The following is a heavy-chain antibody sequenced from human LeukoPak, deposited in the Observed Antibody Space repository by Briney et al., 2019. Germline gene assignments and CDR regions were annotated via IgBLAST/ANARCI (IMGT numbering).Heavy chain of an antibody. CDR1: GGSISSYY. CDR3: ARVGGTNYNYYGMDV. Sequence: SETLSLTCTVSGGSISSYYWSWIRQPPGKGLEWIGYIYDSGSTNYNPSLKSRVTISVDTSKNQFSLKLSSVTAADTAVYYCARVGGTNYNYYGMDVWGQGTTVTVSS. V-gene: IGHV4-59*01. D-gene: IGHD1-1*01. CDR2: IYDSGST. J-gene: IGHJ6*02.